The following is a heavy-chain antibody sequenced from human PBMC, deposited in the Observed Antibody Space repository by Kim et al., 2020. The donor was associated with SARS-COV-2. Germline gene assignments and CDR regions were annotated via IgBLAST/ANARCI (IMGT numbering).Heavy chain of an antibody. Sequence: GGSLRLSCAASGFTFSDYYMSWIRQAPGKGLEWVSYISSSGSTIYYADSVKGRFTISRDNAKNSLYLQMNSLRAEDTAVYYCARDLANWGVLDAFDIRGQGTMVTVSS. V-gene: IGHV3-11*01. CDR2: ISSSGSTI. J-gene: IGHJ3*02. CDR3: ARDLANWGVLDAFDI. D-gene: IGHD7-27*01. CDR1: GFTFSDYY.